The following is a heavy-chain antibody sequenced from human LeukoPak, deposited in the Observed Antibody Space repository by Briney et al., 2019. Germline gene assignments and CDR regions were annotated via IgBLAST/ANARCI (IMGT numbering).Heavy chain of an antibody. J-gene: IGHJ4*02. V-gene: IGHV1-69*01. Sequence: SVKVSCKASGGTFSSYAISWVRQAPGQGLDWMGGIIPIFGTANYAQKFQGRVAITADESTGTAYMELSSLRSEDTAVYYCARGDGYNYGRPFDYWGQGTLVTVSS. D-gene: IGHD5-24*01. CDR2: IIPIFGTA. CDR3: ARGDGYNYGRPFDY. CDR1: GGTFSSYA.